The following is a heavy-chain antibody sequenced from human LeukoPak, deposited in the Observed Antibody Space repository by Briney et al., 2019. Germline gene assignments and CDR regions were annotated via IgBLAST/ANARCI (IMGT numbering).Heavy chain of an antibody. V-gene: IGHV3-21*01. Sequence: PGGSLRLSCAASGFTFSSYEMNWVRQAPGKGLEWVSSISSSSSYIYYADSVKGRFTISRDNAKNSLYLQMNSLRAEDTAVYYCARVLPGIPSRSDAFDIWGQGTMVTVSS. CDR1: GFTFSSYE. CDR3: ARVLPGIPSRSDAFDI. CDR2: ISSSSSYI. D-gene: IGHD2-2*01. J-gene: IGHJ3*02.